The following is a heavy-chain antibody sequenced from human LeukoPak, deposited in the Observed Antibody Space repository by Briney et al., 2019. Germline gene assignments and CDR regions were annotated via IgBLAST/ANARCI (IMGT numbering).Heavy chain of an antibody. CDR3: ARLDSGYALDY. Sequence: SETLSLTCAVYGGSFSSYYWSWIRQPPGNGLEWIGEINHSGSTNYNPSLKSRVTISVDTSKNQFSLKLSSVTAADTAVYYCARLDSGYALDYWGQGTLVTVSS. V-gene: IGHV4-34*01. D-gene: IGHD5-12*01. CDR1: GGSFSSYY. CDR2: INHSGST. J-gene: IGHJ4*02.